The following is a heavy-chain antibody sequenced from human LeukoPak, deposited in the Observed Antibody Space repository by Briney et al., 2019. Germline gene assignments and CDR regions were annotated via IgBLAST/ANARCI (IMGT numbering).Heavy chain of an antibody. CDR2: IYYRGRT. Sequence: SETLSLTCAVSGGSITSSNWWSWVRQPPGKGLEWIGSIYYRGRTSYNPSLESRVSISEDSPTKQYSLRLTSVTATDTAAYFCARKTRYCSTGRCNWDAWGQGILVTASS. V-gene: IGHV4-4*02. CDR3: ARKTRYCSTGRCNWDA. J-gene: IGHJ5*02. D-gene: IGHD2-15*01. CDR1: GGSITSSNW.